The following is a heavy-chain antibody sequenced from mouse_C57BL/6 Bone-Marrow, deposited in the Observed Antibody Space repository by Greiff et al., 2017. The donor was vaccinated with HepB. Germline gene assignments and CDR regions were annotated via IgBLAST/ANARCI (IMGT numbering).Heavy chain of an antibody. Sequence: EVQLQQSGAELVRPGASVKLSCTASGFNIKDYYMHWVKQRPEQGLEWIGRIDPEDGDTEYAPKFQGKATMTADTSSNTAYLQLSSLTSEDTAVYYCTTSAYDYEDYFDYWGQGTTLTVSS. CDR1: GFNIKDYY. V-gene: IGHV14-1*01. CDR2: IDPEDGDT. D-gene: IGHD2-4*01. CDR3: TTSAYDYEDYFDY. J-gene: IGHJ2*01.